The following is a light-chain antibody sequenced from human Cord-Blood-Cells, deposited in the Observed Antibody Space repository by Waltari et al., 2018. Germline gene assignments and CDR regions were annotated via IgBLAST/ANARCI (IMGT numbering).Light chain of an antibody. CDR1: QSVLYSSNNKNY. J-gene: IGKJ3*01. CDR3: QQYYSTPLFT. CDR2: WAS. Sequence: DIVMTQSPNPLPGSLAEGAPTTCNSTQSVLYSSNNKNYLAWYQQKPGQPPKLLIYWASTRESGVPDRFSGSGSGTDFTLTINSLQAEDVAVYYCQQYYSTPLFTFGPGTKVDIK. V-gene: IGKV4-1*01.